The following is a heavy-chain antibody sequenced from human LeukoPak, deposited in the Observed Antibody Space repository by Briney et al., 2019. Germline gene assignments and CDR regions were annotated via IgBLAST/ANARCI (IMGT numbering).Heavy chain of an antibody. CDR2: INHAGGI. J-gene: IGHJ4*02. CDR3: ARGGGEPPPLDH. V-gene: IGHV4-34*01. Sequence: PAETLSLTCSVSGWSLSSFCWTWVRQPPGKGLEWIGEINHAGGIKYNPSLKSGVTISVHTPQTNFPTKLSSVAAADTAVYYCARGGGEPPPLDHWGQGTLVAVSS. D-gene: IGHD3-16*01. CDR1: GWSLSSFC.